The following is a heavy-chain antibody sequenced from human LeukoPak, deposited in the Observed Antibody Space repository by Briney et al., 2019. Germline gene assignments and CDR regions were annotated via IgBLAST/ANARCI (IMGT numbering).Heavy chain of an antibody. CDR1: GFSFDDYG. V-gene: IGHV3-7*01. Sequence: GGSLRLSCAASGFSFDDYGMSWVRQPPGKGLEWVANIKQDGSEKYYVDSVRGRLTISRDNAENSLFLQMNRLRVEDTAVYYCTRDFGRSSYYFDFWGQGTLVTVSS. J-gene: IGHJ4*02. CDR3: TRDFGRSSYYFDF. D-gene: IGHD3-3*01. CDR2: IKQDGSEK.